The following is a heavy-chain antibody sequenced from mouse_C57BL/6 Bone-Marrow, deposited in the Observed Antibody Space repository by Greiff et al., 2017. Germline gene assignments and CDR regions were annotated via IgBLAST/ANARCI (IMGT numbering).Heavy chain of an antibody. J-gene: IGHJ2*01. Sequence: EVQLQQSGPELVKPGASVKISCKASGYSFTGYYMNWVKQSPEKGLEWIGEINPSTGGTTYNQKFKAKATLTVDKSSSTAYMQLKSLTSADSAVYYCARAVYYYGSSYCYWGQGTTRTVSS. CDR3: ARAVYYYGSSYCY. CDR2: INPSTGGT. CDR1: GYSFTGYY. V-gene: IGHV1-42*01. D-gene: IGHD1-1*01.